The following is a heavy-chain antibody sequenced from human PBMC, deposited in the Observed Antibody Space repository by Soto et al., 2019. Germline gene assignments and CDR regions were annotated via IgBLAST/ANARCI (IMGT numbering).Heavy chain of an antibody. D-gene: IGHD3-22*01. J-gene: IGHJ5*02. CDR2: INPNSGGT. Sequence: ASVKVSCKASGYTFTGYYMHWVRQAPGQGLEWMGWINPNSGGTNYAQKFQGWVTMTRDTSISTAYMELSRLRSDDTAVYYCARDKSSGYYYDSSGYSYNWFDPWGQGTLVTVSS. V-gene: IGHV1-2*04. CDR1: GYTFTGYY. CDR3: ARDKSSGYYYDSSGYSYNWFDP.